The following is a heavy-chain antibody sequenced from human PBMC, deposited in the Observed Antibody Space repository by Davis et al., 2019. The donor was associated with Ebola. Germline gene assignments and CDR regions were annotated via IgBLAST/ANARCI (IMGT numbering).Heavy chain of an antibody. CDR2: IKQDGSEK. CDR3: ARIGAYYDSSGYYPLDAFDI. D-gene: IGHD3-22*01. V-gene: IGHV3-7*03. Sequence: GESLKISCAASGFTFSSYWMSWVRQAPGKGLEWVANIKQDGSEKYYVDSVKGRFTISRDNAKNSLYLQMNSLRAEDTAVYYCARIGAYYDSSGYYPLDAFDIWGQGTMVTVSS. CDR1: GFTFSSYW. J-gene: IGHJ3*02.